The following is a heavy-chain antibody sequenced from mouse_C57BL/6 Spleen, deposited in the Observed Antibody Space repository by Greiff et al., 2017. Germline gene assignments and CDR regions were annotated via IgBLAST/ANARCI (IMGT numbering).Heavy chain of an antibody. CDR3: ARSGITTVVAESWYFDV. V-gene: IGHV1-18*01. CDR1: GYTFTDYN. CDR2: INPNNGGT. J-gene: IGHJ1*03. Sequence: DVKLQESGPELVKPGASVKIPCKASGYTFTDYNMDWVKQSHGKSLEWIGDINPNNGGTIYNQKFKGKATLTVDKSSSTAYMELRSLTSEDTAVYYCARSGITTVVAESWYFDVWGTGTTVTVSS. D-gene: IGHD1-1*01.